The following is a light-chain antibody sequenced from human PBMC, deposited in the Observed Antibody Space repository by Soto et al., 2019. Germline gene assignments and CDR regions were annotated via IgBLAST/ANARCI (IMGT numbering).Light chain of an antibody. CDR1: SSNIGSNT. V-gene: IGLV1-44*01. CDR2: SNN. Sequence: QSVLTRPPSACGTPGQRVTISCSGSSSNIGSNTVNWYQQLPGTAPKLLIYSNNQRPSGVPDRFSGSKSGTSASLAISGLQSEDEADYYCAAWDDSLIGFVFGTGTKLTVL. J-gene: IGLJ1*01. CDR3: AAWDDSLIGFV.